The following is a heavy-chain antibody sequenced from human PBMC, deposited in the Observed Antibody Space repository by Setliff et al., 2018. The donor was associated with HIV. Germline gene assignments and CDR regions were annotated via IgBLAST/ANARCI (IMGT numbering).Heavy chain of an antibody. CDR3: ATSSSSLHNWFDS. Sequence: PSETLSLTCTVSNGSISGHYWTWIRQPPGKGLEWIGYIRYSGRTEYNPSLMSRVTISMDTSKNYFSLKLTSVTAADTAVYFCATSSSSLHNWFDSWGRGTPVTVSS. J-gene: IGHJ5*01. CDR2: IRYSGRT. CDR1: NGSISGHY. D-gene: IGHD3-22*01. V-gene: IGHV4-59*08.